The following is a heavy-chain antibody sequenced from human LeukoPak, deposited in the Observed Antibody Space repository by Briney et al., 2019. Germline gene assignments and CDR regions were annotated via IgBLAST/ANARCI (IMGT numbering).Heavy chain of an antibody. CDR2: FTSSGRTI. J-gene: IGHJ4*02. CDR3: ARGHYIDFDY. CDR1: AFTVSNNY. Sequence: PGRSLRLSCAASAFTVSNNYMTWVRQAPGKGLEWLSYFTSSGRTIYYADSVKGRFTISRDNAKNSLFLQMNSLRAEDTAVYYCARGHYIDFDYWGQGSLVTVSS. V-gene: IGHV3-11*04. D-gene: IGHD2-15*01.